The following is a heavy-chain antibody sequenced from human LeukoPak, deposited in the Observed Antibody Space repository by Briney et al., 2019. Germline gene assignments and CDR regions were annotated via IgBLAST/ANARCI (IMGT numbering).Heavy chain of an antibody. CDR1: GGSISSGGYS. V-gene: IGHV4-30-2*01. CDR2: IYHSGST. D-gene: IGHD5-12*01. J-gene: IGHJ4*02. Sequence: SETLSLTCAVSGGSISSGGYSWSWIRQPPGKGLEWIGYIYHSGSTYYNPSLKSRVTISVDRPKNQFSLKLSSVTAADTAVYYCARGWWLRYSYYFDYWGQGTLVTVSS. CDR3: ARGWWLRYSYYFDY.